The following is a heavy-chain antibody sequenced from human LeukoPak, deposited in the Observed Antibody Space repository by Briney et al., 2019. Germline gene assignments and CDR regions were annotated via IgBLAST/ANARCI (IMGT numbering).Heavy chain of an antibody. D-gene: IGHD7-27*01. V-gene: IGHV3-7*01. Sequence: GGSLRLSCAASRFSISTYWMSWVRQAPGKGLEWVANIKEDGSEKYYVDSVKGRFIISRDNAKNSLYLQMNSLRAEDSAVYYCVRDPALGVSWGQGTLVIVSS. CDR3: VRDPALGVS. J-gene: IGHJ5*02. CDR1: RFSISTYW. CDR2: IKEDGSEK.